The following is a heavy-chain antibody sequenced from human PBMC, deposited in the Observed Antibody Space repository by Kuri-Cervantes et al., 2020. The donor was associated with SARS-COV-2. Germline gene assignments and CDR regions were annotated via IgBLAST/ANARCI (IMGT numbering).Heavy chain of an antibody. J-gene: IGHJ4*02. D-gene: IGHD3-10*01. CDR1: GLTFSNAW. Sequence: GGSLRLSCAASGLTFSNAWMSWVRQAPGKGLEWVGRIKSKTDGGTTDYAAPVKGRFTISRDDSKNTLYLQMNSLKTEDTAVYYCTTVRFGELLQYYFDYWGQGTLVTVSS. V-gene: IGHV3-15*01. CDR3: TTVRFGELLQYYFDY. CDR2: IKSKTDGGTT.